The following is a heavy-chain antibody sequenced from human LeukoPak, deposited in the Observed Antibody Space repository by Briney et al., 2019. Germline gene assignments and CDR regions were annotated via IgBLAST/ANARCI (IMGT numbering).Heavy chain of an antibody. Sequence: PGGSLRLSCAASGFNFARNGMHWVRQAPGQGLEWVACIRSDETHEFYGASVRGRFTISRDNSKNTLYLQMNGLRAEDTAVYYCARDFDDVNGDYYYIPEYWGRGMLVAVSS. D-gene: IGHD3-22*01. CDR1: GFNFARNG. CDR2: IRSDETHE. V-gene: IGHV3-30*02. J-gene: IGHJ4*02. CDR3: ARDFDDVNGDYYYIPEY.